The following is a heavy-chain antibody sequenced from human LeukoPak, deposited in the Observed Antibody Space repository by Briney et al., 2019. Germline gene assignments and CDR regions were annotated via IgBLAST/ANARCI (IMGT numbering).Heavy chain of an antibody. CDR2: IHNSGNS. CDR1: GGSISSYY. D-gene: IGHD2-2*01. V-gene: IGHV4-59*08. Sequence: SETLSLTCTASGGSISSYYWSWVRQPPGKGLEWIGYIHNSGNSNYNRSLKSRVTISVDTSKNQFSLKLSSVTAADTAVYYCARQFGTSYYYYGMDVWGQGTTVTVSS. CDR3: ARQFGTSYYYYGMDV. J-gene: IGHJ6*02.